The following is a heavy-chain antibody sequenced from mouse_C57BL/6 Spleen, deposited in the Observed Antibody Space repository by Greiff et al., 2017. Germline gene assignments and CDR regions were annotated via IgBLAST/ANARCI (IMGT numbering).Heavy chain of an antibody. CDR1: GYNFTSYW. CDR2: IYRGSSST. V-gene: IGHV1-55*01. CDR3: AREGGLRPLDY. Sequence: QVQLQQPGAELVKPGASVKMSCQASGYNFTSYWINWVKQRPGKGLEWIGDIYRGSSSTNYNEQFKSKATLTVDTSSSTAYMQLNSLTSEYSAVYYCAREGGLRPLDYWGQGTTLTVSS. J-gene: IGHJ2*01. D-gene: IGHD3-2*02.